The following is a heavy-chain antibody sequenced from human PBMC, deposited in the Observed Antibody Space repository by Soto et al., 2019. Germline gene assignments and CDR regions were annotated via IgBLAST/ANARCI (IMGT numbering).Heavy chain of an antibody. Sequence: QVQLVESGGGLVKPGGSLRLSCAASGFSFSDYYMTWIRQAPGKGLEWLSYISSSGYTIYYADSVKCRFTISRDNAKNSVYLQMISMSAEDTAVYYCASYTRSFWNGYDRRDDYYGMDVWGQGTTVTVYS. CDR2: ISSSGYTI. D-gene: IGHD3-3*01. V-gene: IGHV3-11*01. CDR1: GFSFSDYY. CDR3: ASYTRSFWNGYDRRDDYYGMDV. J-gene: IGHJ6*02.